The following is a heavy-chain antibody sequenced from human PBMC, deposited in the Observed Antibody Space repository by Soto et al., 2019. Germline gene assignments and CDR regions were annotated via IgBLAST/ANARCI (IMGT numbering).Heavy chain of an antibody. J-gene: IGHJ2*01. CDR1: GYTFTSYA. CDR3: ARVAGYCSGGSCEHWYFDL. Sequence: QVQLVQSGAEVKKPRASVKVSCKASGYTFTSYAMHWVRQAPGQRLEWMGWINAGNGNTKYSQNFQGRVTITRDTYASTASMELSRLRSEDTAVYYCARVAGYCSGGSCEHWYFDLWGRGTLVTVAA. D-gene: IGHD2-15*01. V-gene: IGHV1-3*01. CDR2: INAGNGNT.